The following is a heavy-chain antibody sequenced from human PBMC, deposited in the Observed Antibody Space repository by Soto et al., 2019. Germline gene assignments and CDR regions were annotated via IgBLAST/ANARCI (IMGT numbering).Heavy chain of an antibody. CDR2: IYGGGTT. D-gene: IGHD6-19*01. J-gene: IGHJ4*02. CDR1: GFTVSSKY. V-gene: IGHV3-53*01. CDR3: VQTTGWPGFDF. Sequence: EVQLVESGGGLIQPGGSLRLSCAASGFTVSSKYMTWVRQAPGKGLEWVSVIYGGGTTYYADSVKGRFTISRDNSKNTLCLQMNSLRAEGTGVYYCVQTTGWPGFDFWGQGTLVTVSS.